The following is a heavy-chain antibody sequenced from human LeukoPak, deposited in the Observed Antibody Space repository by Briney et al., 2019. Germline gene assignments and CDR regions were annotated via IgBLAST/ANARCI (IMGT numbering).Heavy chain of an antibody. J-gene: IGHJ4*02. CDR3: ARHMIRGVIISGGEDF. V-gene: IGHV3-30*02. CDR2: IRKDGSDQ. D-gene: IGHD3-10*01. Sequence: GVSLRLSCAASGFSFSTHAMHWVRQAPGKGLEWLASIRKDGSDQYYSDSVKGRFTISRDNSKNTLYLQMNSLRDEDTAVYYCARHMIRGVIISGGEDFWGQGTLVTVSS. CDR1: GFSFSTHA.